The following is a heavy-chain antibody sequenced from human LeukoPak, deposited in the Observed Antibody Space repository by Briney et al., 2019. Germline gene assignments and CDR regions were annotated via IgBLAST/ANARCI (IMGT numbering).Heavy chain of an antibody. CDR1: GFTVSGYA. Sequence: GGSLRLTCAAAGFTVSGYAMSWVRQAPGKGLQWVSTISRGGDYTYYAVSVKGRFTISRDNSKNTLYVQMNSLRAEDTAIYYCSKGGANWFDPWGQGTLVSVS. D-gene: IGHD3-16*01. J-gene: IGHJ5*02. CDR2: ISRGGDYT. CDR3: SKGGANWFDP. V-gene: IGHV3-23*01.